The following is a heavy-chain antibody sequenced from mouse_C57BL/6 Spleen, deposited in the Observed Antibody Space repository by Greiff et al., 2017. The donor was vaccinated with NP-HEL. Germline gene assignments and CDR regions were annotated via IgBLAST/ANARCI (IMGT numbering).Heavy chain of an antibody. CDR3: TRDRDYGSRFAY. J-gene: IGHJ3*01. CDR2: ISSGGDYI. CDR1: GFTFSSYA. Sequence: EVKLVESGEGLVKPGGSLKLSCAASGFTFSSYAMSWVRQTPEKRLEWVAYISSGGDYIYYADTVKGRFTISRDNARNTLYLQMSSLKSEDTAMYYCTRDRDYGSRFAYWGQGTLVTVSA. D-gene: IGHD1-1*01. V-gene: IGHV5-9-1*02.